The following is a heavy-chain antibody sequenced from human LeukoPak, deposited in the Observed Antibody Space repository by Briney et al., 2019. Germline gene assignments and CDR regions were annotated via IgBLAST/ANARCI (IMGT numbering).Heavy chain of an antibody. Sequence: PSETLSLTCTVSGYSISSGYYWGWIRQPPGKGLEWIGSIYHSRSTYYNPSLKSRVTISVDTSKNQFSLKLSSVTAADTAVYYCARDRALSSSWPNWFDPWGQGTPVTVSS. D-gene: IGHD6-13*01. CDR2: IYHSRST. J-gene: IGHJ5*02. CDR1: GYSISSGYY. CDR3: ARDRALSSSWPNWFDP. V-gene: IGHV4-38-2*02.